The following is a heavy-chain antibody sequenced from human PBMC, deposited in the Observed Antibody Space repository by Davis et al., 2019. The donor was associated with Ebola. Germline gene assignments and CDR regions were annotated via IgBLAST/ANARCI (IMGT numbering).Heavy chain of an antibody. CDR3: APIAARTSI. CDR1: RFSFSDYY. J-gene: IGHJ3*02. Sequence: PGGSLRLSCTASRFSFSDYYMSWIRQTPGKGLEWVSYISSSGNTIYYADSVKGRFTISRDNAKNSVYLQMNSLRVEDTAVYYCAPIAARTSIWGQGTMVTVSS. V-gene: IGHV3-11*04. CDR2: ISSSGNTI. D-gene: IGHD6-6*01.